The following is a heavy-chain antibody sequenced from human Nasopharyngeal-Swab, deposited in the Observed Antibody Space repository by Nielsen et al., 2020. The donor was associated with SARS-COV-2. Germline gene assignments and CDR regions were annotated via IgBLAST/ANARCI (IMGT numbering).Heavy chain of an antibody. D-gene: IGHD3-3*01. CDR1: GDSISSSAYY. J-gene: IGHJ6*02. CDR3: ARVQAGEYDFWSGRGRYSGYVLGMDV. Sequence: SETLSLTCTVSGDSISSSAYYWGWIRQPPGKGLEWIGSIYSSGSTYHNPSLKSRVTISVDTSKNQFSLKLSSVTAADTAVYYCARVQAGEYDFWSGRGRYSGYVLGMDVWGQGTTVTVSS. V-gene: IGHV4-39*07. CDR2: IYSSGST.